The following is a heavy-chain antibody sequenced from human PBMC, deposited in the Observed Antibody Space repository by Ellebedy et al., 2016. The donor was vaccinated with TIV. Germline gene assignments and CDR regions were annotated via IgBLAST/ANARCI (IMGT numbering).Heavy chain of an antibody. Sequence: SGPTLVKPTETLTLTCTVSGFSLSNARMGVSWIRQPPGKALEWLAHIFSNDEKSYSTSLKSRLTISKDTSKSQVVLTMTNMDPVDTATYYCARSNLWFGELGDGYNWFDPWGQGTLVTVSS. CDR3: ARSNLWFGELGDGYNWFDP. CDR1: GFSLSNARMG. V-gene: IGHV2-26*01. J-gene: IGHJ5*02. CDR2: IFSNDEK. D-gene: IGHD3-10*01.